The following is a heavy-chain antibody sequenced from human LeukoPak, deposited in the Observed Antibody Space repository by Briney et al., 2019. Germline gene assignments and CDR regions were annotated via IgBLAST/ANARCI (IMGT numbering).Heavy chain of an antibody. J-gene: IGHJ5*02. CDR1: GFTFRSFA. D-gene: IGHD2-2*02. V-gene: IGHV3-23*01. CDR3: ARDPDCDSTSCYIGPYNWFDP. CDR2: ISGSGDST. Sequence: TGGSLRLSCAASGFTFRSFAVTWVRQAPGKGLEWVSVISGSGDSTYYADSVKGRFTISRDNAKNSLYLQIRSLRAEDTAVYYCARDPDCDSTSCYIGPYNWFDPWGQGTLVTVSS.